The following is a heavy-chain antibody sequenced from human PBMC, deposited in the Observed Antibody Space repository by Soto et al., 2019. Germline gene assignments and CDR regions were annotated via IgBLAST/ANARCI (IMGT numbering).Heavy chain of an antibody. Sequence: GASVKVSCKASGYTFTSYAMHWVRQAPGQRLEWMGWINAGNGNTKYSQKFQGRVTITRDTSASTAYMELSSLRSEDTAVYYCARNDYGDPDYYYGMDVWGQGTTVTVSS. CDR1: GYTFTSYA. D-gene: IGHD4-17*01. J-gene: IGHJ6*02. V-gene: IGHV1-3*01. CDR3: ARNDYGDPDYYYGMDV. CDR2: INAGNGNT.